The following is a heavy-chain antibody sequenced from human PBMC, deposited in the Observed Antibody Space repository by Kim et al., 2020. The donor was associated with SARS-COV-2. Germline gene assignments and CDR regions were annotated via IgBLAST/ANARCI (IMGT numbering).Heavy chain of an antibody. J-gene: IGHJ6*02. CDR3: ARFQWELLRGYYYYYGMDV. Sequence: GRFTISRDNSKNTLDLQMNSLRAEDTAVYYCARFQWELLRGYYYYYGMDVWGQGTTVTVSS. V-gene: IGHV3-53*01. D-gene: IGHD1-26*01.